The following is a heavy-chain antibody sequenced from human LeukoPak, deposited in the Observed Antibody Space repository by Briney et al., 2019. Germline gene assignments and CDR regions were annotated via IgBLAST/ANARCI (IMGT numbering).Heavy chain of an antibody. V-gene: IGHV1-46*01. D-gene: IGHD6-13*01. Sequence: ASVKVSCKASGYTFTSYYMHWVRQAPGQGLEWMGIINPSGGSTSYAQKFQGRATMTRDTSTSTVYMGLSSLRSEDTAVYYCAREIAAAWTYFDYWGQGTLVTVSS. CDR3: AREIAAAWTYFDY. J-gene: IGHJ4*02. CDR1: GYTFTSYY. CDR2: INPSGGST.